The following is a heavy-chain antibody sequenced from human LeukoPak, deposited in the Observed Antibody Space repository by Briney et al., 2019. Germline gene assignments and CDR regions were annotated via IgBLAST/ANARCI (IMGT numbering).Heavy chain of an antibody. CDR1: GFTVSSNY. CDR3: AKDGEPGGYSGSYYWYDY. J-gene: IGHJ4*02. D-gene: IGHD1-26*01. CDR2: IYSGGST. V-gene: IGHV3-66*01. Sequence: GGSLRLSCAASGFTVSSNYMSWVRQAPGKGLEWVSVIYSGGSTYYADSVKGRFTISRDNSKNTLYLQMNSLRAEDTAVYYCAKDGEPGGYSGSYYWYDYWGQGTLVTVSS.